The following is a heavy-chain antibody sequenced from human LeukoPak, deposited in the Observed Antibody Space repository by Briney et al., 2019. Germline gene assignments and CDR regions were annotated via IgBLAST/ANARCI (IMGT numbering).Heavy chain of an antibody. D-gene: IGHD3-10*01. V-gene: IGHV4-61*02. J-gene: IGHJ6*03. Sequence: SETLSLTCTVSGGSISSGSYYWSWIRQPAGKGLEWIGRIYTSGSTNYNPSLKSRVTISVDTSKNQFSLKLSSVTAADTAVYYCGGLIGFGELPDVFVFGGKG. CDR3: GGLIGFGELPDVFVF. CDR1: GGSISSGSYY. CDR2: IYTSGST.